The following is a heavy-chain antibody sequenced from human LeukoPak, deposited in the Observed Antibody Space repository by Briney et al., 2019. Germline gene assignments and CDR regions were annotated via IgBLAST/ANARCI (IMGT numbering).Heavy chain of an antibody. CDR2: INSDGSST. CDR1: GFTFSSYW. Sequence: GGSLRLSCAASGFTFSSYWMHWVRQAPGKGLVWVSRINSDGSSTSYADSVKGRFTISRDNPKNTLYLQMNSLRAEDTAVYYCQVSDYWYFDLWGRGTLVTVSS. V-gene: IGHV3-74*01. CDR3: QVSDYWYFDL. J-gene: IGHJ2*01.